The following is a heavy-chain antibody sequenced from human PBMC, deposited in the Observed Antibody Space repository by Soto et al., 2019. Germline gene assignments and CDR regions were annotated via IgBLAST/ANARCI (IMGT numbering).Heavy chain of an antibody. D-gene: IGHD3-22*01. CDR2: ISASGGTA. V-gene: IGHV3-23*01. CDR3: AKLTYPSDSTGYYYERVSGWIDS. Sequence: GGSLRLSCAASGFMFSSYAMSWVRQAPGKGLEWVSSISASGGTANLADSVEGRCTISRDNSRSTLYLQMNSLRAEDTAVYYCAKLTYPSDSTGYYYERVSGWIDSWGQGTLVTVSS. J-gene: IGHJ5*01. CDR1: GFMFSSYA.